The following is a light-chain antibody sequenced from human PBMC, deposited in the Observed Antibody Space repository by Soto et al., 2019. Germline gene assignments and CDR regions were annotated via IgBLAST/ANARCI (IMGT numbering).Light chain of an antibody. J-gene: IGKJ1*01. CDR3: QQAHTFPWT. CDR2: AAS. V-gene: IGKV1-12*01. Sequence: DIQLTQSPSSVSASVGDRVTITCRASQDISTRLAWYQQKPGTAPKLLIYAASTSGSGVPSRFSGSGSGTDFSLTVSSLQSADFATYFCQQAHTFPWTFGQGTKVYIK. CDR1: QDISTR.